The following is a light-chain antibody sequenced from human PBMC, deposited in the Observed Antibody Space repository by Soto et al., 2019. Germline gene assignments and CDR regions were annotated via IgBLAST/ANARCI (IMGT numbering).Light chain of an antibody. CDR2: DAS. J-gene: IGKJ1*01. Sequence: DIQMTQSPSTLSASVGDRVTITCRASQSISSWLAWYQQKPGKAPKLLIYDASSLESGVPSRSSGSGSGTEFTLTISSLKPDDFATYYCQQYQSYSRTFGQGTKVDIK. CDR1: QSISSW. V-gene: IGKV1-5*01. CDR3: QQYQSYSRT.